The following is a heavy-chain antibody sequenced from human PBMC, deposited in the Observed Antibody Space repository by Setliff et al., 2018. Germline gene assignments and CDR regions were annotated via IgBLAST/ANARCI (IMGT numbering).Heavy chain of an antibody. J-gene: IGHJ5*02. CDR3: ARQDRTWFDP. CDR1: GGSISSYY. Sequence: SETLSLTCTVSGGSISSYYWNWIRQPPGKGLEWIGYIYYSGSTAYNPSLRSRVTISLDTSKNQFSLKLSSVTAADTAVYYCARQDRTWFDPWGQGTLVTVPQ. V-gene: IGHV4-59*08. CDR2: IYYSGST.